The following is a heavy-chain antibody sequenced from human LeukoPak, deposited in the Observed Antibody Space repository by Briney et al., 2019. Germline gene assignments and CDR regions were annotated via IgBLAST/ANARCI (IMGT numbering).Heavy chain of an antibody. CDR1: GFTFSSYW. D-gene: IGHD4-23*01. Sequence: GGSLRLSCAASGFTFSSYWMSWVRQAPGKGLEWVANIKQDGSEKYYVDSVKGRFTISRDNAKNSLYLQMNSLRAEDTAVYYCARDTVVNEDYYYYYYMDVWGKGTTVTVSS. CDR3: ARDTVVNEDYYYYYYMDV. CDR2: IKQDGSEK. J-gene: IGHJ6*03. V-gene: IGHV3-7*01.